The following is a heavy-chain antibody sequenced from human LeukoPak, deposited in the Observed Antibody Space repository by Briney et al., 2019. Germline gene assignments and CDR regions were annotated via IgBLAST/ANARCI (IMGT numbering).Heavy chain of an antibody. Sequence: PGGSLRLSCAVSGFTVSSKYMSWVRQAPGKGLEWVSVIYSTGDTRYADSVKGRFTISRDNSKNTLYLQMNSLRAEDTAVYYCARDDYDSNGYYLFDCWGQGTPVTVSS. CDR1: GFTVSSKY. V-gene: IGHV3-66*01. D-gene: IGHD3-22*01. CDR3: ARDDYDSNGYYLFDC. CDR2: IYSTGDT. J-gene: IGHJ4*02.